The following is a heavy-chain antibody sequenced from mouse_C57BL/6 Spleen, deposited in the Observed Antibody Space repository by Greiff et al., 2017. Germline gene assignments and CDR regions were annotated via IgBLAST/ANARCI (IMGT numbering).Heavy chain of an antibody. CDR1: GYTFTSYW. V-gene: IGHV1-50*01. CDR3: ARGTVVEAMDY. J-gene: IGHJ4*01. CDR2: IDPSDSYT. D-gene: IGHD1-1*01. Sequence: QVQLQQPGAELVKPGASVKLSCKASGYTFTSYWMQWVKQRPGQGLEWIGEIDPSDSYTNYNQKFKGKATLTVDTSSSTAYMQLSSLTSEDSAVYYCARGTVVEAMDYWGQGTSVTVSS.